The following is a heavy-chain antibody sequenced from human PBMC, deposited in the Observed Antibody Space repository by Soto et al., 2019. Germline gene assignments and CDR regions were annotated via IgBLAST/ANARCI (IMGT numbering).Heavy chain of an antibody. V-gene: IGHV5-51*01. CDR1: GYSFTSYW. D-gene: IGHD6-13*01. CDR3: ASLGRSSWTRKDGSYYGMDV. J-gene: IGHJ6*01. Sequence: GESLKISCKRSGYSFTSYWICWVRQMPGKGLEWMGIIYPGDSDTRYSPSFQGQVTISADKSISTAYLQWSSLKASDTAMYYCASLGRSSWTRKDGSYYGMDVGGQGTRVT. CDR2: IYPGDSDT.